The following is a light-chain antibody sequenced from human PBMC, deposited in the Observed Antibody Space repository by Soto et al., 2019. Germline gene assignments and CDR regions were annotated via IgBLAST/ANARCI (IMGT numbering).Light chain of an antibody. V-gene: IGKV3-11*01. CDR1: QSISTH. CDR3: QQRSDWPPWT. CDR2: DAS. J-gene: IGKJ1*01. Sequence: EIVLTQSPATLSLSPGEGATLSCRASQSISTHLAWYQQRPGQAPRLLIYDASNRATGIPARFSGSGSGTDFTLTINSLEPEDFAVYYWQQRSDWPPWTVGRGTKVEIK.